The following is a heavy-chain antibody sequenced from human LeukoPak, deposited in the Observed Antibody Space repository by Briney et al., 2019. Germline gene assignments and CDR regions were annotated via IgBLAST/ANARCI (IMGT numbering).Heavy chain of an antibody. V-gene: IGHV4-59*08. Sequence: SETLSLTCTVSGGSISSYYWSWIRQPPGKGLEWIGYIYYSGSTNYNPSLKSRVTISVDTSKSQFSLKLSSVTAADTAVYYCAGRAAAGTDYWGQGTLVTVSS. D-gene: IGHD6-13*01. J-gene: IGHJ4*02. CDR3: AGRAAAGTDY. CDR2: IYYSGST. CDR1: GGSISSYY.